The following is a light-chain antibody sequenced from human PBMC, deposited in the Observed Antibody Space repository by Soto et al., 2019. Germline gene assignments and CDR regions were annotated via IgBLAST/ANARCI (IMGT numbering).Light chain of an antibody. Sequence: QSALTQPASVSGSPGQSITISCTGTSSDVGHPYNYVSWYQQHPGKAPKLLIFKVSNRPSGISGRFSGSKSGNTASLTISGLQAEDEADYYCCSFAGSSTPYVFGTGTKVTVL. CDR3: CSFAGSSTPYV. CDR2: KVS. V-gene: IGLV2-14*03. J-gene: IGLJ1*01. CDR1: SSDVGHPYNY.